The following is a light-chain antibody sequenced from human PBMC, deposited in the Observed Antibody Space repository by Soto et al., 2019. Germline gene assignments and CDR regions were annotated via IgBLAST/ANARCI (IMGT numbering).Light chain of an antibody. CDR3: QQSYSSLT. V-gene: IGKV1-39*01. CDR2: AAS. J-gene: IGKJ4*01. Sequence: DIQMTQSPSSLSASVGDRVTITCRASQSISNYLNWYQQKPGKAPKLLIYAASSLRSGVPSRFSGSGSGTDFILTISSLQPEDFATYYCQQSYSSLTFGGGTKVEIK. CDR1: QSISNY.